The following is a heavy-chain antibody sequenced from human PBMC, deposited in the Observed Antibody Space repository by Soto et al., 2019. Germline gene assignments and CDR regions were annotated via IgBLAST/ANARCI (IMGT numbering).Heavy chain of an antibody. CDR1: GFTFSDFY. D-gene: IGHD2-15*01. CDR2: ISSSGSTI. V-gene: IGHV3-11*01. Sequence: QVQLVESRGGLVKPGGSLRLSCAASGFTFSDFYMSWIRQAPGKGLEWVSYISSSGSTIYYADSVKGRFTISRDNAKNSLYLQMNSLRAEDTAVYYCATRYCSGGSCYSAALGYWGQGTLVTVSS. CDR3: ATRYCSGGSCYSAALGY. J-gene: IGHJ4*02.